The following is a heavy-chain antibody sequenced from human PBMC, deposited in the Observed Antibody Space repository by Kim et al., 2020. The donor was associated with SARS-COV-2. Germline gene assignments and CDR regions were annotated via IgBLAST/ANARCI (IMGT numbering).Heavy chain of an antibody. Sequence: GGSLRLSCAASGFTVSSNYMSWVRQAPGKGLEWVSVIYSGGSTYYADSVKGRFTISRDNSKNTLYLQMNSLRAEDTAVYYCARNGEMATITLDLWGRGTLVTVSS. V-gene: IGHV3-53*01. CDR2: IYSGGST. J-gene: IGHJ2*01. CDR3: ARNGEMATITLDL. D-gene: IGHD5-12*01. CDR1: GFTVSSNY.